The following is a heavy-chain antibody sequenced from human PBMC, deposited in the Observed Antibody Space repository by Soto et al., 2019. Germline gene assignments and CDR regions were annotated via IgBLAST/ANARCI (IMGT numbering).Heavy chain of an antibody. J-gene: IGHJ3*01. CDR2: ILYDGSNK. CDR1: GFTFSNYG. V-gene: IGHV3-30*18. CDR3: AKGRMVRNRNAFDL. D-gene: IGHD3-10*01. Sequence: GGSLRLSCAASGFTFSNYGFHWVRQAPGKGLEWVAVILYDGSNKYYVDSVKGGFTFSRDDSKNTVYLQMNSLRAEDTAVYYWAKGRMVRNRNAFDLWGQGTTVTGSS.